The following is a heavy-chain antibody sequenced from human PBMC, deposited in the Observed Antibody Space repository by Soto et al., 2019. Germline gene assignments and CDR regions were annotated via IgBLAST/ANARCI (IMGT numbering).Heavy chain of an antibody. CDR2: ITRTTDGGTT. CDR3: STGLGTYYSRFDY. V-gene: IGHV3-15*07. D-gene: IGHD3-16*01. Sequence: PGGSLRLCCAASGFASTNAWMNWVRQAPGKGLEWVGRITRTTDGGTTDYAAPVKGRFTISRDDSKNTLYLQMNSLKTEDTAVYYCSTGLGTYYSRFDYWGLGTLVTVSS. CDR1: GFASTNAW. J-gene: IGHJ4*02.